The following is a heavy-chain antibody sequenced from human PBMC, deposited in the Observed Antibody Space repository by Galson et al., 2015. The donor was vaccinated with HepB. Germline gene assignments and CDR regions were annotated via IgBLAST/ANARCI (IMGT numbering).Heavy chain of an antibody. V-gene: IGHV1-3*01. CDR1: GYTFTSYA. J-gene: IGHJ5*02. Sequence: SVKVSCKASGYTFTSYAMHWVRQAPGQRLEWMGWINAGNGNTKYSQKFQGRVTITRDTSASTAYMELSSLRSEDTAVYYCARDGINPEQIPVNWFDPWGQGTLVTVSS. D-gene: IGHD1-26*01. CDR3: ARDGINPEQIPVNWFDP. CDR2: INAGNGNT.